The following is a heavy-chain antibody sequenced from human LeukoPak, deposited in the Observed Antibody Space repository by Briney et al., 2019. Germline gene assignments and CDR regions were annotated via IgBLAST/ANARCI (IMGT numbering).Heavy chain of an antibody. CDR3: ARHAPGGYVLLGPKKNAFDI. Sequence: SETLSRTCTVSGGSISSYYWSWIRQPPGKGLEWIGYIYYSGSTNYNPSLKSRVTISVDTSKNQFSLKLSSVTAADTAVYYCARHAPGGYVLLGPKKNAFDIWGQGTMVTVSS. V-gene: IGHV4-59*08. CDR2: IYYSGST. D-gene: IGHD5-12*01. J-gene: IGHJ3*02. CDR1: GGSISSYY.